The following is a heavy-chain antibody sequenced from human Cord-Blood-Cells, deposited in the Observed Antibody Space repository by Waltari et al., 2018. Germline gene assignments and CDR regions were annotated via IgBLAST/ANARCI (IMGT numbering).Heavy chain of an antibody. CDR2: IYSGGST. V-gene: IGHV3-53*01. J-gene: IGHJ4*02. Sequence: EVQLVESVGGLIQPGGSLRLSCAPSGFTVSSNYMSWVRQAPGKGLEWVSVIYSGGSTYYADSVKGRFTISRDNSKNTLYLQMNSLRAEDTAVYYCASPGGYWGQGTLVTVSS. CDR1: GFTVSSNY. CDR3: ASPGGY.